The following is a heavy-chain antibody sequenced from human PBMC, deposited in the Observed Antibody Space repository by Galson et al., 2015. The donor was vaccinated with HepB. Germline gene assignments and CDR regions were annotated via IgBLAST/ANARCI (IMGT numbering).Heavy chain of an antibody. J-gene: IGHJ4*02. CDR3: AVRGGS. V-gene: IGHV3-74*01. CDR1: EFTFSDYW. CDR2: IKSDGSDT. Sequence: SLRLSCAASEFTFSDYWMYWARQAPGKGLDWVSRIKSDGSDTYYADSVKGRFTISRDNGKNTLFLQMNSLRAEDTAVYYCAVRGGSWGQGTLVTVSS. D-gene: IGHD3-16*01.